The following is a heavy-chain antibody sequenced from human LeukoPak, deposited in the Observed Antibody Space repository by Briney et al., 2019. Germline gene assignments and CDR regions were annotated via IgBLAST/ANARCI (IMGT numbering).Heavy chain of an antibody. CDR2: ISGSGGST. D-gene: IGHD4-23*01. CDR3: AREMTSVVGKNLDY. CDR1: GFTFSSYA. J-gene: IGHJ4*02. Sequence: GGSLRLSCAASGFTFSSYAMSWVRQAPGKGLEWVSAISGSGGSTYYADSVKGRFTISRDNSKNTLYLQMNSLRAEDTAVYYCAREMTSVVGKNLDYWGQGTLVTVSS. V-gene: IGHV3-23*01.